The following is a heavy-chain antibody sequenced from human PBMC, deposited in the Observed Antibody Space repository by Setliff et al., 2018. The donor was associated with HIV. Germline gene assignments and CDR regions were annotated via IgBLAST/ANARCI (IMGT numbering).Heavy chain of an antibody. V-gene: IGHV4-34*01. CDR3: ARGLLDSSGYRSDAFDI. D-gene: IGHD3-22*01. CDR1: VGSFSGYY. Sequence: SETLSLTCAVYVGSFSGYYWSWIRQPPGKGLEWIGEISHSGRTNYNPSLKSRVTISVDTSKNQFSLKLSSVTAADTAVYYCARGLLDSSGYRSDAFDIWGQGTMVTVSS. CDR2: ISHSGRT. J-gene: IGHJ3*02.